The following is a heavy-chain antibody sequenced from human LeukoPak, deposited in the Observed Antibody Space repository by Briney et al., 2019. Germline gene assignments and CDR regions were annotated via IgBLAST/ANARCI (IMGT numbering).Heavy chain of an antibody. CDR2: ISWNSGSI. CDR1: GFTFDDYA. D-gene: IGHD6-13*01. Sequence: GGSLRLSCAASGFTFDDYAMHWVRQAPGKGLEWVSGISWNSGSIGYADSVKGRFTISRDNAKNSLYLQMNSLKTEDTAVYYCTAHSTGYSSSWPRRGYYGMDVWGQGTTVTVSS. V-gene: IGHV3-9*01. CDR3: TAHSTGYSSSWPRRGYYGMDV. J-gene: IGHJ6*02.